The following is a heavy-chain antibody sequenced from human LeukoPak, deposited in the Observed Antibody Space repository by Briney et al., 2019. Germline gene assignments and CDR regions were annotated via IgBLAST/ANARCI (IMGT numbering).Heavy chain of an antibody. D-gene: IGHD4-23*01. CDR3: AKDNSANY. V-gene: IGHV3-7*04. CDR2: INQDGSEK. J-gene: IGHJ4*02. CDR1: GFTFSTSW. Sequence: GGSLRLSCEASGFTFSTSWMSWARQAPGKGLECVANINQDGSEKYYVDSVKGRFTISRDNAKNSLYLQMNSLRADDTAVYYCAKDNSANYWGQGTLVTVSS.